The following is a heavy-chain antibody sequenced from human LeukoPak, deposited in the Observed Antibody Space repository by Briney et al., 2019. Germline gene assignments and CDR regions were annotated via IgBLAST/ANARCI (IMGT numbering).Heavy chain of an antibody. V-gene: IGHV4-34*01. CDR1: GGSFSGYY. CDR2: INHCGST. D-gene: IGHD3-22*01. CDR3: ARLESAPPHYYDSSGYYYSFDY. J-gene: IGHJ4*02. Sequence: SETLSLTCAVYGGSFSGYYWCWIRQPPGTGLERIGEINHCGSTNYNPSLKTRVTISVDTSKNQFSLKLSSVPAADTAVYYCARLESAPPHYYDSSGYYYSFDYWGQGTLVTVSS.